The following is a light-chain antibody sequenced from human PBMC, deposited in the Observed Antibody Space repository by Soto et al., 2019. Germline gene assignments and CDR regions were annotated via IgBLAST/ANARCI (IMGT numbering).Light chain of an antibody. J-gene: IGKJ1*01. V-gene: IGKV3-20*01. CDR2: GAS. CDR3: QQYGRSWT. Sequence: IVFTQSPCTLSLSPGERATLSCRASQSVSSSYLAWYQQKPGQAPRLLIYGASSRATGIPDRFSGSGSGTDFTLTISRLEPEDFAVYYCQQYGRSWTFGQGTKVDIK. CDR1: QSVSSSY.